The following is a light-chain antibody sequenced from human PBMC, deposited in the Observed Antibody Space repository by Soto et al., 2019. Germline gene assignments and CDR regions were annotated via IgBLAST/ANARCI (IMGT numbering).Light chain of an antibody. CDR3: QQYGSSPRT. Sequence: EIVLTQSPATLALSPGDRATLSCRASQSISSSFLAWYQQRPGQAPRLLIYGASTRVTGIPDRFSGSGSGTDFTLPISRLEPKDFAVYYGQQYGSSPRTFGQGTKLEIK. CDR2: GAS. J-gene: IGKJ2*01. V-gene: IGKV3-20*01. CDR1: QSISSSF.